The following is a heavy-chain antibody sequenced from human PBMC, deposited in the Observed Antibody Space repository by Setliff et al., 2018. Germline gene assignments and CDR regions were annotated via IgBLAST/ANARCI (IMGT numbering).Heavy chain of an antibody. CDR3: TFARDGYDVFDI. D-gene: IGHD5-18*01. CDR2: IXXXXXXXXX. CDR1: GFSFSGSA. J-gene: IGHJ3*02. V-gene: IGHV3-73*01. Sequence: PGGSLRLSCAASGFSFSGSAVYWVRQASVKGLEWIGRIXXXXXXXXXXXAXXXRGRFTISRDDSKNTAYLQMNSLKTEDTAVYYCTFARDGYDVFDIWGQGTMVTVSS.